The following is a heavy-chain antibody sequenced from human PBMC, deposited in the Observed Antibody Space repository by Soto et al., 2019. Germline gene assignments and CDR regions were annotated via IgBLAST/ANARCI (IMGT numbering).Heavy chain of an antibody. D-gene: IGHD2-8*01. CDR1: GYSFTSYW. CDR2: IYPGDSDT. Sequence: HGESLKISCKGSGYSFTSYWIGWVRQMPGKGLEWMGIIYPGDSDTRYSPSFQGQVTISADKSISTAYLQWSSLKASDTAMYYCARSRTSYCTNGVCSPYYYYGMDVWGQGTTVTVSS. J-gene: IGHJ6*02. CDR3: ARSRTSYCTNGVCSPYYYYGMDV. V-gene: IGHV5-51*01.